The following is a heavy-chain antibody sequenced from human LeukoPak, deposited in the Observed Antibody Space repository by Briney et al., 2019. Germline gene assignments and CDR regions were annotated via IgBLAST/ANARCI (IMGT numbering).Heavy chain of an antibody. CDR1: GYTFTSYG. CDR3: ARDWDLLLWFGEPFDY. V-gene: IGHV1-18*01. D-gene: IGHD3-10*01. Sequence: ASVKVSCKASGYTFTSYGISWVRQAPGQGLEWMGWISAYNGNTNYAQKLQGRVTMTTDTSTSTAYMELRSLRSDDTAVYYCARDWDLLLWFGEPFDYWRQGTLVTVSS. J-gene: IGHJ4*02. CDR2: ISAYNGNT.